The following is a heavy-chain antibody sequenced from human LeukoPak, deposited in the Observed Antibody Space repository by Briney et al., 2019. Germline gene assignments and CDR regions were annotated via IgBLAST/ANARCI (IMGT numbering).Heavy chain of an antibody. CDR1: GFTFSSYS. J-gene: IGHJ4*02. V-gene: IGHV3-48*02. CDR2: ISSSGSTL. Sequence: PGGSLRLSCAASGFTFSSYSMNWVRQAPGKGLEWVSYISSSGSTLHYADSVEGRFTISRDSAKSSLYLQLNSLRDEDTAVYYCAREYSSSSGKALDYWGQGTLVTVSS. CDR3: AREYSSSSGKALDY. D-gene: IGHD6-6*01.